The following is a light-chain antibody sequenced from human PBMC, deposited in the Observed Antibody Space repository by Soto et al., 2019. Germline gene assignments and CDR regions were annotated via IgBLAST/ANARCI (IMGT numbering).Light chain of an antibody. V-gene: IGLV2-14*01. J-gene: IGLJ2*01. CDR2: EGS. Sequence: QSVLTQPASVSGSPGQSITISCTGTSSDVGGYNYVSWYQQHPGKAPKLMIFEGSKRPSGVSNRFSGSKSGNTASLTISGLQAEDEADYSCSSYPSTSTPVVFGGGTKLTVL. CDR3: SSYPSTSTPVV. CDR1: SSDVGGYNY.